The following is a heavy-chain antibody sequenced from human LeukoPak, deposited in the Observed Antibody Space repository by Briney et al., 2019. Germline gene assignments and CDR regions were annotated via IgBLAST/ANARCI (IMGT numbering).Heavy chain of an antibody. CDR2: TYYRSKWYN. Sequence: SQTLSLTCAISGDSVSSKNGAWNWIRQSPSRGLEWLGRTYYRSKWYNDYAEFIQGRISINPDTTKNQFSLQLNSVTPEDTAVYFCARHIGTSGWYTFDYWGQGTLVTVSS. CDR1: GDSVSSKNGA. CDR3: ARHIGTSGWYTFDY. D-gene: IGHD6-19*01. J-gene: IGHJ4*02. V-gene: IGHV6-1*01.